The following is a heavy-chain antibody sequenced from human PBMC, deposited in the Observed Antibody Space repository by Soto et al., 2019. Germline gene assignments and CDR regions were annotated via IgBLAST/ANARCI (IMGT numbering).Heavy chain of an antibody. V-gene: IGHV4-4*02. CDR2: ISHSVSP. Sequence: QVQLQESGPGLVKPSETLTLTCVVSGASISNGKWWSWVRQPPGQGLEWLGEISHSVSPNYNPPLRSRFTIEVDKAKNQFSLKFSVTAADTAMYYCTRDGDYGYSLAYWGQGTLVTVSS. CDR1: GASISNGKW. D-gene: IGHD2-21*01. J-gene: IGHJ4*02. CDR3: TRDGDYGYSLAY.